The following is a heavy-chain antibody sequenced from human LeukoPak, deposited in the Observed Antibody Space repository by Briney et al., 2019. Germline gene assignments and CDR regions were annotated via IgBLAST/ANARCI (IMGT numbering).Heavy chain of an antibody. V-gene: IGHV4-59*01. CDR2: ISYSGST. CDR1: GGSISSYY. Sequence: SETLSLTCTVSGGSISSYYWSWIRQPPGKGLEWIGYISYSGSTDYNPSLKSRVTISLDTSKNQFSLRLSSVTAADPAVYYCARETRLHSGSYSNDAFDIWGEGTMVTVSS. CDR3: ARETRLHSGSYSNDAFDI. J-gene: IGHJ3*02. D-gene: IGHD1-26*01.